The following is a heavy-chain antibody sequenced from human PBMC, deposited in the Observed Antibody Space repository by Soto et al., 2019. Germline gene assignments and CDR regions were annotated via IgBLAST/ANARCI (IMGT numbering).Heavy chain of an antibody. J-gene: IGHJ6*03. CDR1: GFTFDDYG. CDR3: VRGLDSTYWRMDV. Sequence: TGGSLRLSCAASGFTFDDYGMSWVRQAPGKGLEWVSVIYSGGNTYYADSVKGRFTIFRDNFKNTLYLQMNSLRAEDTAIYYCVRGLDSTYWRMDVWGTGTTVPVSS. V-gene: IGHV3-66*01. CDR2: IYSGGNT. D-gene: IGHD2-8*02.